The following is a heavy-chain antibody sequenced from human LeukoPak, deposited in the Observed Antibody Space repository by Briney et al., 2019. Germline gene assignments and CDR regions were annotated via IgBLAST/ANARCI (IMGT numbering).Heavy chain of an antibody. CDR3: AKGVAGTPYYYNGMDV. CDR2: ISYDGSNK. CDR1: GFTFSSYG. V-gene: IGHV3-30*18. Sequence: GRSLRLSCAASGFTFSSYGMHWVRQAPGRGLEWVAVISYDGSNKYYADSVKGRFTISRDNSKNTLYLQMNSLRAEDTAVYYCAKGVAGTPYYYNGMDVWGQGTTVTVSS. D-gene: IGHD6-19*01. J-gene: IGHJ6*02.